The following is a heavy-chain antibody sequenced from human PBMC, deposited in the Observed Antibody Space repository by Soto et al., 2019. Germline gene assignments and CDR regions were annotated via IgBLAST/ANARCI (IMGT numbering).Heavy chain of an antibody. Sequence: SVKVSCKASGGTFSSYAISWVRQAPGQGLEWMGGIIPIFGTANYAQKFQGRVTITADESTSTAYMELSSLRSEDTAVYYCARDPGKHNNWFDPWCQGTLVTVAS. V-gene: IGHV1-69*13. CDR2: IIPIFGTA. J-gene: IGHJ5*02. CDR1: GGTFSSYA. CDR3: ARDPGKHNNWFDP. D-gene: IGHD1-26*01.